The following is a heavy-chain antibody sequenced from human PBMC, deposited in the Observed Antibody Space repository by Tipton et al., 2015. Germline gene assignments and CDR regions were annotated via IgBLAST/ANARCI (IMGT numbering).Heavy chain of an antibody. J-gene: IGHJ4*02. D-gene: IGHD6-13*01. Sequence: SLRLSCAASGFTFSNYAMSWVRQAPGKGLEWVSGISGSDGGTYYADSVKGRFTLSRDNAKNTLYLQMNSLRADDTAVYYCATTPYSSTWSSYDYWGRGTLVTVSS. V-gene: IGHV3-23*01. CDR3: ATTPYSSTWSSYDY. CDR1: GFTFSNYA. CDR2: ISGSDGGT.